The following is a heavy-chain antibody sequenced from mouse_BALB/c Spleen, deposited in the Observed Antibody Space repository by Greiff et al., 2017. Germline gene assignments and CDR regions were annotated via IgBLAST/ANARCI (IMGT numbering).Heavy chain of an antibody. CDR2: ISSGSSTI. CDR3: ARDDGYYEGFAY. D-gene: IGHD2-3*01. J-gene: IGHJ3*01. Sequence: EVNVVESGGGLVQPGGSRKLSCAASGFTFSSFGMHWVRQAPEKGLEWVAYISSGSSTIYYADTVKGRFTISRDNPKNTLFLQMTSLRSEDTAMYYCARDDGYYEGFAYWGQGTLVTVSA. CDR1: GFTFSSFG. V-gene: IGHV5-17*02.